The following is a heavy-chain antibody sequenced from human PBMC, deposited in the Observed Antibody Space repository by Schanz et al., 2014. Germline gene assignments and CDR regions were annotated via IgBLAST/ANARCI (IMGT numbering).Heavy chain of an antibody. J-gene: IGHJ4*02. V-gene: IGHV3-23*04. CDR1: GFNFSSYS. D-gene: IGHD3-3*01. CDR2: ISGSGGST. Sequence: EVKMVESGGGLVKPGGSLRLSCAASGFNFSSYSLNWVRQAPGKGLEWVSAISGSGGSTYYADSVKGRFTISRDNSKNTLYLQMNSLRAEDTAVYYCVRDSFFAFDYWGQGTLVTVSS. CDR3: VRDSFFAFDY.